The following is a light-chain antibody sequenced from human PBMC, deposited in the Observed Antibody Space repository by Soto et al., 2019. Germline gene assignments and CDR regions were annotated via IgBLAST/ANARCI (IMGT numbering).Light chain of an antibody. Sequence: EIVLTQSPGALSLSPGERATLSCWASESVSDYLAWYQQKPGLAPRLLIHGATQRTSGTPDRFSGTGSGTAFTLAISRLEPEDFAVYYCQQYVTSPAITFGQGTRLEIK. CDR3: QQYVTSPAIT. CDR2: GAT. J-gene: IGKJ5*01. CDR1: ESVSDY. V-gene: IGKV3-20*01.